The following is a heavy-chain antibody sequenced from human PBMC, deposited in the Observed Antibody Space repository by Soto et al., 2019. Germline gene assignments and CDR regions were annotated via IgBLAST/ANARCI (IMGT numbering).Heavy chain of an antibody. D-gene: IGHD3-10*01. CDR2: INQDGSER. J-gene: IGHJ2*01. CDR1: GFTFSNYW. CDR3: ARSPSFGWYFDL. V-gene: IGHV3-7*01. Sequence: VGSLRLSCAASGFTFSNYWMSWVRQAPGKGLEWVANINQDGSERNYVDSVKGRFTISRDNAKKSLHMQMNSLRAEDTAVYYCARSPSFGWYFDLWGRGTLVTVSS.